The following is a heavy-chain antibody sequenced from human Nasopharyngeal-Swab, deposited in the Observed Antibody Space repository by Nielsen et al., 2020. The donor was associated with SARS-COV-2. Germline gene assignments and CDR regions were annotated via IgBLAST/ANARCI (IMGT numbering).Heavy chain of an antibody. CDR3: ARGFGDSSGYQKGYFDY. CDR1: GGSFSGYY. V-gene: IGHV4-34*01. CDR2: INHSGST. Sequence: SETLSLTFAVYGGSFSGYYWSWIRQTPGKGLEWIGEINHSGSTNYNPSLKSRVTISVDTSKNQFSLKLSSVTAADTAVYYCARGFGDSSGYQKGYFDYWGQGTLVTVSS. D-gene: IGHD3-22*01. J-gene: IGHJ4*02.